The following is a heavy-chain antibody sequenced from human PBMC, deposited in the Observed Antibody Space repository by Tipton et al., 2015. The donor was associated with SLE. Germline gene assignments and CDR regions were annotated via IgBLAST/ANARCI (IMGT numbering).Heavy chain of an antibody. V-gene: IGHV4-34*01. CDR2: INYSGST. Sequence: TLSLTCAVYGGSFSGYYWSWIRQPPGKGLEWIGEINYSGSTYYYPSLKSRITISVDTSKNQFSLQLKSVTHDDTAVYYCARGTNWGFNWFDPWGQGTLVTVSS. D-gene: IGHD7-27*01. CDR1: GGSFSGYY. CDR3: ARGTNWGFNWFDP. J-gene: IGHJ5*02.